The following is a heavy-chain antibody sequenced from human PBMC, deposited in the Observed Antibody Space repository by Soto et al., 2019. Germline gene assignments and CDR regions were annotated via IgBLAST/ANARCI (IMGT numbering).Heavy chain of an antibody. CDR3: ASRYYDFWSGYYWFDP. D-gene: IGHD3-3*01. CDR2: ISAYNGNT. V-gene: IGHV1-18*01. J-gene: IGHJ5*02. Sequence: GASVKVSCKASGYTFTSYGISWVRQAPGQGLEWMGWISAYNGNTNYAQKLQGRVTMTTDTSTSTAYMELRSLRSDDTAVYYCASRYYDFWSGYYWFDPWGQGTLVTVSS. CDR1: GYTFTSYG.